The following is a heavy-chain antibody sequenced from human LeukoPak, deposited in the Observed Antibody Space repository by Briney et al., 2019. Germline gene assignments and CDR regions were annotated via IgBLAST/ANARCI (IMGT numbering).Heavy chain of an antibody. Sequence: PSETLSLTCTVSGGSISSSSYYWGWIRQPPGKGLEWIGSIYYSGSTYYNPSLKSRVTISVDTSKNQFSLKLSSVTAADTAVYYCARAGSGRGRDYWGQGTLVTVSS. CDR3: ARAGSGRGRDY. J-gene: IGHJ4*02. CDR2: IYYSGST. V-gene: IGHV4-39*07. D-gene: IGHD3-10*01. CDR1: GGSISSSSYY.